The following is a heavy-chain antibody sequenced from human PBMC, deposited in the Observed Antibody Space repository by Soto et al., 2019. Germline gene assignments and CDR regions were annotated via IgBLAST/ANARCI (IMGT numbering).Heavy chain of an antibody. D-gene: IGHD4-4*01. J-gene: IGHJ6*02. V-gene: IGHV1-69*13. CDR3: VHNNYPVPFYYGMDV. CDR1: GGTFSSYA. CDR2: IIPIFGTA. Sequence: SVKVSCKASGGTFSSYAISWVRQAPGQGLEWMGGIIPIFGTANYAQKFQGRVTITADESTSTAYMELSSLRSEDTAVYYCVHNNYPVPFYYGMDVWGQGTTVTVSS.